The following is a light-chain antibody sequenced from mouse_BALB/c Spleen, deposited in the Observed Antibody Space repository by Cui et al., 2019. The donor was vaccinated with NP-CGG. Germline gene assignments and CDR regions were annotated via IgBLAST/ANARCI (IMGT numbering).Light chain of an antibody. J-gene: IGLJ1*01. CDR3: ALWYSNHWV. Sequence: HAVVTQESALTTSPGETVTLTCRSSTGAVTTSNYANWVQEKPDHLFTGLIGGTNNRPPGVPARFSGSLIGDRAALTITGAQTEDEATYFCALWYSNHWVFGGGTKLTVL. V-gene: IGLV1*01. CDR2: GTN. CDR1: TGAVTTSNY.